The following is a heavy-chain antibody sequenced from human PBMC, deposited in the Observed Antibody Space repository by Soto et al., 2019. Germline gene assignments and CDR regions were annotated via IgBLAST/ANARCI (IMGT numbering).Heavy chain of an antibody. CDR2: IIPIFGTA. V-gene: IGHV1-69*13. J-gene: IGHJ5*02. CDR1: GGTFSSYA. D-gene: IGHD5-12*01. CDR3: ARPNVDIVATISHWFDP. Sequence: ASVKVSCKASGGTFSSYAISWVRQAPGQGLEWMGGIIPIFGTANYAQKFQGRVTITADESTSTAYMELSSLRSEDTAVYYCARPNVDIVATISHWFDPWGQGTLVTVSS.